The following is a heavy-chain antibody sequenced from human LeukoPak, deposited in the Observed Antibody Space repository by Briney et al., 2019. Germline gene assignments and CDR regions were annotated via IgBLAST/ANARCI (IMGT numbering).Heavy chain of an antibody. Sequence: PGGSLRLSCAASGFTFSSYSMNWVRQAPGKGLEWVSSISSSSSYIYYADSVKGRFTISRDNAKNSLYLQMNSLRAEDTAVYYCARDESYYYDSSGLSTFDYWGQGTLVTVSS. D-gene: IGHD3-22*01. V-gene: IGHV3-21*01. J-gene: IGHJ4*02. CDR2: ISSSSSYI. CDR3: ARDESYYYDSSGLSTFDY. CDR1: GFTFSSYS.